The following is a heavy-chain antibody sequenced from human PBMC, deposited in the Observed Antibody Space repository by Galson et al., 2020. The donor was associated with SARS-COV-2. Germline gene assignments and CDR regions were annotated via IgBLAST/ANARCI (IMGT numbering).Heavy chain of an antibody. V-gene: IGHV3-30*18. D-gene: IGHD5-18*01. CDR2: ISYDGSNK. CDR3: AKDQQIWSHDYDFGS. J-gene: IGHJ4*02. Sequence: GGSLRLSCAASGFNFSSYGIHWVRQAPGKGLEWVAAISYDGSNKYYADSVKGRITISRDNSKNALFLQMSSLRPEDTAVYYCAKDQQIWSHDYDFGSWGQGTLVTVSS. CDR1: GFNFSSYG.